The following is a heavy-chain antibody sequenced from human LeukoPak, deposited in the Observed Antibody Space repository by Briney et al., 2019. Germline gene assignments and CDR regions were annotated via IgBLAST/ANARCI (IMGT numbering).Heavy chain of an antibody. CDR1: GFAFSTYG. J-gene: IGHJ3*02. V-gene: IGHV3-30*02. Sequence: GGSLRLSCAASGFAFSTYGMHWVRQAPGKGLEWVAFIRLDGSNTKYADSVKGRFTISRDNSKNTLYLQMNSLRIEDTAVYYCAREALASGGAFDIWGQGTMVTVSS. D-gene: IGHD5-12*01. CDR3: AREALASGGAFDI. CDR2: IRLDGSNT.